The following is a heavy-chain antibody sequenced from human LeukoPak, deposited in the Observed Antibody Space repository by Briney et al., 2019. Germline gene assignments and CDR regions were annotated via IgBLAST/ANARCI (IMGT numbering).Heavy chain of an antibody. D-gene: IGHD3-9*01. CDR3: ARAPGTNYYDILTGYQRPYNWFDP. Sequence: GGSLRLSCAASGFTVSSNYMSWVRQAPGKGLEWVSVIYSGGSTYYADSVKGRFTISRDNSKNTLYLQMNSLRAEDTAVYYCARAPGTNYYDILTGYQRPYNWFDPWGQGTLVTVSS. CDR1: GFTVSSNY. J-gene: IGHJ5*02. CDR2: IYSGGST. V-gene: IGHV3-53*01.